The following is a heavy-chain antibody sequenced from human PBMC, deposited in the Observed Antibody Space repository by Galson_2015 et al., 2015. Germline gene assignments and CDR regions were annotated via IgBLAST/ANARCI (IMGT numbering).Heavy chain of an antibody. CDR2: IYSGGST. J-gene: IGHJ4*02. Sequence: SLRLSCAASGFTVSNNYMSWVRQAPGKGLEWVSVIYSGGSTYYADSVKGRFTISRDNSKNTLYLQMNSLRAEDTAVYYCARGYKYSSGWYYFDYWGQGTLVTVS. V-gene: IGHV3-53*01. CDR3: ARGYKYSSGWYYFDY. CDR1: GFTVSNNY. D-gene: IGHD6-19*01.